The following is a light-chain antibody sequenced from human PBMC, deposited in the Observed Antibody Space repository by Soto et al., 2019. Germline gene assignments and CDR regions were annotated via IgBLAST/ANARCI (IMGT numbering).Light chain of an antibody. CDR2: SNN. V-gene: IGLV1-44*01. CDR1: SSNIGSNT. CDR3: AAWDDSLNGVV. J-gene: IGLJ2*01. Sequence: QSVLTQPPSASGTPGQRVTISCSGSSSNIGSNTVNWYQQLPGTAPNLLIYSNNQRPSGVPDRFSGSKSGTSAALAISGLQSEDEADYNCAAWDDSLNGVVFGGGTKVPVL.